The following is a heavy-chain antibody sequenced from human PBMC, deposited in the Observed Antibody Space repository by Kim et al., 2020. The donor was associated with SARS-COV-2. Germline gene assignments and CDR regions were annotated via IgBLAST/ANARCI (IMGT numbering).Heavy chain of an antibody. CDR3: ARASSSWSDAFDI. V-gene: IGHV3-33*05. Sequence: GGSLRLSCAASGFTFSSYGMHWVRQAPGKGLEWVAVISYDGSNKYYADSVKGRFTISRDNSKNTQYLQMNSLRAEDTAVYYCARASSSWSDAFDILGQGT. J-gene: IGHJ3*02. CDR2: ISYDGSNK. CDR1: GFTFSSYG. D-gene: IGHD6-13*01.